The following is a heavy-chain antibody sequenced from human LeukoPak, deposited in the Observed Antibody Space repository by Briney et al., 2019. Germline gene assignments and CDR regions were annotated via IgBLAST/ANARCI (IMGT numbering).Heavy chain of an antibody. V-gene: IGHV4-31*03. CDR3: ASHYYGSGSYDPPYY. D-gene: IGHD3-10*01. J-gene: IGHJ4*02. Sequence: SQTLSLTCTVSGGSISSGGYYWSWIRQHPGKGLEWIGYIYYSGSTYYNPSLKSRVTISVDTSKNQFSLKLSSVTAADTAVYYCASHYYGSGSYDPPYYWGQGTLVTVSS. CDR1: GGSISSGGYY. CDR2: IYYSGST.